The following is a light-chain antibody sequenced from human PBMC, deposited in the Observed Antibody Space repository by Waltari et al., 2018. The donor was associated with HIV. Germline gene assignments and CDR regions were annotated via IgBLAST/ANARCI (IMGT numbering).Light chain of an antibody. J-gene: IGLJ3*02. CDR2: EVT. CDR1: SSDIGSSTR. CDR3: SSYTTSSTWV. Sequence: QSTLTQPPSVAGSLGQSVTIPCSGPSSDIGSSTRVSWYQQPPGTAPKLIIYEVTNRPSGVAVRFSGSKSGNTASLTISGLQAEDEADYYCSSYTTSSTWVFGGGTQLTVL. V-gene: IGLV2-18*02.